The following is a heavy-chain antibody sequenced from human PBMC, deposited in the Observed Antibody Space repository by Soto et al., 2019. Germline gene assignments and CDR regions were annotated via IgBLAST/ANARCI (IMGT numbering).Heavy chain of an antibody. V-gene: IGHV1-46*01. Sequence: ASVKVSCKASGYTFTSYYMHWVRQAPGQGLEWMGIINPSGGSTSYAQKFQGRVTMTRDTSTSTVYMELSSLRSEDTAVYYCARDRTTMVRGDRAFDYWGQGTLVTVSS. CDR2: INPSGGST. J-gene: IGHJ4*02. CDR1: GYTFTSYY. D-gene: IGHD3-10*01. CDR3: ARDRTTMVRGDRAFDY.